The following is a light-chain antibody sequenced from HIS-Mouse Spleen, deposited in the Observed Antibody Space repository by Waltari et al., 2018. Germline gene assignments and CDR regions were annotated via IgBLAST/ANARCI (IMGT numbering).Light chain of an antibody. J-gene: IGLJ2*01. V-gene: IGLV3-19*01. CDR2: GKN. CDR3: NSRDSSGNQV. Sequence: SYVLTQPPSVSVAPGKTARITCGGNNIGSKSVHWYQQKPGQAPVLVIYGKNNRPAGIPDRFSGSSSGNTASLTITGAQAEDEADYYCNSRDSSGNQVFGGGTKLTVL. CDR1: NIGSKS.